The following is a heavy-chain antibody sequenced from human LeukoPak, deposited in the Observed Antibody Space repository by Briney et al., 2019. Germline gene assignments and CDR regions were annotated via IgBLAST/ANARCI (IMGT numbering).Heavy chain of an antibody. J-gene: IGHJ6*03. CDR1: GFTFSTYW. CDR3: AKDATAVVGTVYMDV. Sequence: GGSLRLSCAASGFTFSTYWMTWVRQAPGKGLEWVANIKDDGSEKSYEDSVKGRFTISRDNANNAVYLQMNSLRAEDTAVYYCAKDATAVVGTVYMDVWGKGTTVTISS. D-gene: IGHD6-13*01. V-gene: IGHV3-7*01. CDR2: IKDDGSEK.